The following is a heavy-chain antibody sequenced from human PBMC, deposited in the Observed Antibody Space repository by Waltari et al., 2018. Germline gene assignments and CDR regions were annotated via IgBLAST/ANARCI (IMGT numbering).Heavy chain of an antibody. CDR1: GFSLSTSGVG. V-gene: IGHV2-5*02. Sequence: QITLKESGPTLVKPTQTLTLTCTFSGFSLSTSGVGVGWIRQPPGKALEWLALIYWDGDKRYSPSLKSRLTITKDTSKNQVVLTMTNMDPVDTATYYCARVYGDYDAFDIWGQGTMVTVSS. D-gene: IGHD4-17*01. J-gene: IGHJ3*02. CDR2: IYWDGDK. CDR3: ARVYGDYDAFDI.